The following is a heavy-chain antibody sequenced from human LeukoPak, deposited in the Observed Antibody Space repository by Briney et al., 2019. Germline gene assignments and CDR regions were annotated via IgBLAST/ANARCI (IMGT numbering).Heavy chain of an antibody. CDR1: GGTFSSYA. CDR2: IIPIFGTA. CDR3: ARGLRLADAFDI. Sequence: SVKVSCKASGGTFSSYAISWVRQAPGQGLEWMGGIIPIFGTANYAQKFQGRVTITADKSTSTAYMELSSLRSEDTAVYYCARGLRLADAFDIWGQGTMVTVSS. V-gene: IGHV1-69*06. J-gene: IGHJ3*02.